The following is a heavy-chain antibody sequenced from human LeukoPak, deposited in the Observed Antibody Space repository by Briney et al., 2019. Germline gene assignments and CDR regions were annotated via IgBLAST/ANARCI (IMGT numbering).Heavy chain of an antibody. CDR2: INHSGST. D-gene: IGHD6-13*01. V-gene: IGHV4-34*01. CDR3: ARRIAAAGRDFDY. Sequence: SETLSLTCAVYGGSFSGYYWSWIRQPPGKGLEWIGEINHSGSTNYNPSLKSRVTVSVDTSKNQFSLKLSSVPAADTAVYYCARRIAAAGRDFDYWGQGTLVTVSS. CDR1: GGSFSGYY. J-gene: IGHJ4*02.